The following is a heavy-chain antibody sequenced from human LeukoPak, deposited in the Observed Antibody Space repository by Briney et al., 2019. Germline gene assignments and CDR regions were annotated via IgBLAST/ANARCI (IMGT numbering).Heavy chain of an antibody. D-gene: IGHD5-24*01. V-gene: IGHV4-34*01. J-gene: IGHJ4*02. CDR1: GGSFSGYY. CDR3: ARSRPERYAGAFDY. Sequence: SETLSLTCAVYGGSFSGYYWSWIRQPPGKGLEWIGEINHSGSTNYNPSLKSRVTISVDTSKNQFSLKLSSVTALDTAVYYCARSRPERYAGAFDYWGQGTLVTVSS. CDR2: INHSGST.